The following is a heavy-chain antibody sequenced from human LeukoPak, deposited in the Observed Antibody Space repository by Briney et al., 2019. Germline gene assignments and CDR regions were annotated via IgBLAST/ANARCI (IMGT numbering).Heavy chain of an antibody. D-gene: IGHD3-10*01. Sequence: ASETLSLTCAVYGGSFSGYYLSWIRQPPGKGLEWIGEINHSGSTNYNPSLKSRVTISVDTSKNQFSLKLSSVTAADTAVYYCAKSNGYGLVDIWGQGTMVTVSS. CDR2: INHSGST. V-gene: IGHV4-34*01. J-gene: IGHJ3*02. CDR3: AKSNGYGLVDI. CDR1: GGSFSGYY.